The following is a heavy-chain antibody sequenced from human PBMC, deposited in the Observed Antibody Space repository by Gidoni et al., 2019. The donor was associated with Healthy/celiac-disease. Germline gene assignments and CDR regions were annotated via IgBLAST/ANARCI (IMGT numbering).Heavy chain of an antibody. CDR3: ARSVSGYCSSTSCGYYYYYMDV. D-gene: IGHD2-2*03. Sequence: QVQLVQSGAEVKKPGSSVKVSCKASGGTFSSYALSWVRQAPGQGLEWMGGIIPIFGTANYAQKFQGRVTITADESTSTAYMELSSLRSEDTAVYYCARSVSGYCSSTSCGYYYYYMDVWGKGTTVTVSS. CDR1: GGTFSSYA. V-gene: IGHV1-69*01. CDR2: IIPIFGTA. J-gene: IGHJ6*03.